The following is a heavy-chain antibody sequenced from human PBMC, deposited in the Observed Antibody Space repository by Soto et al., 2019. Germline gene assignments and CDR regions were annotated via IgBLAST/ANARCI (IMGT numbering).Heavy chain of an antibody. CDR2: ISAYNANT. Sequence: QVQLVQSGAEVKKPGASVKVSCKASGYTFSSYAISWVRQAPGQGLEWMGWISAYNANTNYAQKLQGRDTMTTDTSTSTAYMELRSLRSDDTAVYYCARDGSSGYYDDYYYGMDVWGQGTTVTVSS. D-gene: IGHD3-22*01. V-gene: IGHV1-18*01. J-gene: IGHJ6*02. CDR3: ARDGSSGYYDDYYYGMDV. CDR1: GYTFSSYA.